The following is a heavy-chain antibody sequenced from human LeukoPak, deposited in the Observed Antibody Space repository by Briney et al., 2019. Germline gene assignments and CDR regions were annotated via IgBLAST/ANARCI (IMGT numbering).Heavy chain of an antibody. CDR1: GGTFSSYA. D-gene: IGHD6-19*01. Sequence: SVKVSCKASGGTFSSYAISWVRQAPGQGLEWMGGIIPIFGTANYAQKFQGRVTITTDESTSTAYMELSSLRSEDTAVYYCARDRRIAVAGTVDYWGQGTLVTVSS. CDR2: IIPIFGTA. J-gene: IGHJ4*02. CDR3: ARDRRIAVAGTVDY. V-gene: IGHV1-69*05.